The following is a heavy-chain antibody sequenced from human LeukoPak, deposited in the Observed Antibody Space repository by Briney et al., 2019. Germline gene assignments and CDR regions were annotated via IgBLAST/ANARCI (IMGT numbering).Heavy chain of an antibody. CDR1: GITFSRFW. CDR2: INEDGSEK. D-gene: IGHD3-16*01. J-gene: IGHJ4*02. V-gene: IGHV3-7*03. CDR3: ASGGHLDW. Sequence: GGSLRLSCAASGITFSRFWMSWVRQAPGKGLQWVANINEDGSEKHYVDSVKGRFTNSRDNAENSLYLQMNSLRAEDTAVYYCASGGHLDWWGQGALVTVAS.